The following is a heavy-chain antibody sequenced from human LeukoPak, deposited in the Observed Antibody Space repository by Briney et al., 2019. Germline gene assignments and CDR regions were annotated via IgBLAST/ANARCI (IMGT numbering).Heavy chain of an antibody. CDR1: GGTFSSYA. CDR3: AREWGYDFWSGYYTNAFDI. CDR2: IIPIFGTA. Sequence: SVKVSCKASGGTFSSYAISWVRQAPGQGLEWMGGIIPIFGTANYGQKFQGRVTITADESTSTAYMELSSLRSEDTAVYYRAREWGYDFWSGYYTNAFDIWGQGTMVTVSS. D-gene: IGHD3-3*01. J-gene: IGHJ3*02. V-gene: IGHV1-69*01.